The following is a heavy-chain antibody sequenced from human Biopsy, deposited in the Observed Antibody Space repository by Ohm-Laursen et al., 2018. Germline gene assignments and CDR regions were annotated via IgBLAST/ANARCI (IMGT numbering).Heavy chain of an antibody. Sequence: SLRLSCSAPGFTFSDYGMHWVRQAPGKGLEWVAVIWYDGTQKYYVDSVKGRFTISRDNSKNRLYLQMNSLRGEDTAVYYCAKQGATILSSFDSWGQGTLVTVSS. CDR3: AKQGATILSSFDS. J-gene: IGHJ5*01. D-gene: IGHD3-9*01. CDR2: IWYDGTQK. V-gene: IGHV3-33*06. CDR1: GFTFSDYG.